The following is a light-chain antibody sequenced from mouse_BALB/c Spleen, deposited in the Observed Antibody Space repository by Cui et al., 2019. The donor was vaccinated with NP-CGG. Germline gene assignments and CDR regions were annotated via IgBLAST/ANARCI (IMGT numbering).Light chain of an antibody. CDR1: IGPVTTSNY. J-gene: IGLJ1*01. Sequence: QAVVTQESALTTSPGETVILTCRSSIGPVTTSNYANWVQEKPDHLFTGLIGGTNNRAPGVPARFSGSLIGDKAALTITGAQTEDEAIYFCALWYSNHWVFGGGTKLTVL. CDR3: ALWYSNHWV. V-gene: IGLV1*01. CDR2: GTN.